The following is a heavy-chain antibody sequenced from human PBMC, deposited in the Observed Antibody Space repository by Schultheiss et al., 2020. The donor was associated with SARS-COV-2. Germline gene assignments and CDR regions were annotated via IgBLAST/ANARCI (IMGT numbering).Heavy chain of an antibody. Sequence: SETLSLTCAVYGGSFSGYYWSWIRQPPGKGLEWIGEINHSGSTNYNPSLKSRVTISVDTSRNQFSLKLSSVTAADTAVYYCARDPEYQLLYPWKYFQHWGQGTLVTVSS. CDR2: INHSGST. J-gene: IGHJ1*01. CDR3: ARDPEYQLLYPWKYFQH. CDR1: GGSFSGYY. D-gene: IGHD2-2*02. V-gene: IGHV4-34*01.